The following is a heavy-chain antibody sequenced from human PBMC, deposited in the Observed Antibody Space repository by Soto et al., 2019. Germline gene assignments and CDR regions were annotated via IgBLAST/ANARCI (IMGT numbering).Heavy chain of an antibody. CDR2: IYYSGST. Sequence: PSETLSLTCTVSGGSISSYYWSWIRQPPGKGLEWIGYIYYSGSTNYNPSLKSRVTISVDTSKNQFSLKLSSVTAADTAVYYCARDRLAARLDYYYGMDVWGQGTTVTV. J-gene: IGHJ6*02. D-gene: IGHD6-6*01. CDR3: ARDRLAARLDYYYGMDV. CDR1: GGSISSYY. V-gene: IGHV4-59*01.